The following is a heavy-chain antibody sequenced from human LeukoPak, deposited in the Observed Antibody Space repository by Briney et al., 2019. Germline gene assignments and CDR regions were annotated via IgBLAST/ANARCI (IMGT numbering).Heavy chain of an antibody. CDR1: GGSISSSSYY. Sequence: SETLSLTCTVSGGSISSSSYYWGWIRQPPGKGLEWIGSIYYSGSTYYNPSLKSRVTISVDTSKNQFSLKLSSVTAADTAVYYCAIYNWNLRPAAVNFDYWGQGTLVTVSS. V-gene: IGHV4-39*07. CDR3: AIYNWNLRPAAVNFDY. CDR2: IYYSGST. D-gene: IGHD1-7*01. J-gene: IGHJ4*02.